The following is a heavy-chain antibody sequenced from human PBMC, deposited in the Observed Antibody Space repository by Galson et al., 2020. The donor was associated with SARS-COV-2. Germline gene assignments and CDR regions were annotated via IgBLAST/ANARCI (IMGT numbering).Heavy chain of an antibody. CDR3: ARLRYYDVLTGYIVDV. CDR2: INPKSGGT. V-gene: IGHV1-2*02. J-gene: IGHJ6*02. CDR1: GYTFTDYY. D-gene: IGHD3-9*01. Sequence: ASVKVSCQASGYTFTDYYIHWVRQAPGQGLEWMGWINPKSGGTNYAQKFEGRVTMTRDTSITTAYMELSRLRADDTAVYYCARLRYYDVLTGYIVDVWGQGTMVTVS.